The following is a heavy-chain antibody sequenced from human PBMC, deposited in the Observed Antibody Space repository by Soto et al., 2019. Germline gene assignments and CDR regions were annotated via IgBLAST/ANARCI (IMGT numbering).Heavy chain of an antibody. J-gene: IGHJ4*02. CDR2: ISVSGSST. Sequence: PGGSLRRSCAASEFTCTDYAMSWVRQAPGKGLNWVSTISVSGSSTFYADSVRGRFTISRDNSKNTLYLQMNSLRAEDTALYYFANGWDLYSHNWGQAILVTVSS. CDR1: EFTCTDYA. V-gene: IGHV3-23*01. D-gene: IGHD1-26*01. CDR3: ANGWDLYSHN.